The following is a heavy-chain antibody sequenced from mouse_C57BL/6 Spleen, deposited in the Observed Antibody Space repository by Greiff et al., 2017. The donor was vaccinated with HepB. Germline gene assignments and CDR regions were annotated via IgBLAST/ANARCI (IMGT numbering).Heavy chain of an antibody. Sequence: VQLQESGGGLVKPGGSLKLSCAASGFTFSDYGMHWVRQAPEKGLEWVAYISSGSSTIYYADTVKGRFTISRDNAKNTLFLQMTSLRSEDTAMYYCAREDYGYDGGFAYWGQGTLVTVSA. J-gene: IGHJ3*01. D-gene: IGHD2-2*01. CDR1: GFTFSDYG. V-gene: IGHV5-17*01. CDR2: ISSGSSTI. CDR3: AREDYGYDGGFAY.